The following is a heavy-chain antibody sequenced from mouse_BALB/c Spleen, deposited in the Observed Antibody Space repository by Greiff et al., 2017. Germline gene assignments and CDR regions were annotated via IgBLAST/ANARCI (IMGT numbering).Heavy chain of an antibody. V-gene: IGHV5-6-5*01. D-gene: IGHD1-1*01. CDR2: ISSGGST. CDR1: GFTFSSYA. Sequence: EVKLMESGGGLVKPGGSLKLSCAASGFTFSSYAMSWVRQTPEKRLEWVASISSGGSTYYPDSVKGRFTISRDNARNILYLQMSSLRSEDTAMYYCARGYYGSYWYFDVWGAGTTVTVSS. J-gene: IGHJ1*01. CDR3: ARGYYGSYWYFDV.